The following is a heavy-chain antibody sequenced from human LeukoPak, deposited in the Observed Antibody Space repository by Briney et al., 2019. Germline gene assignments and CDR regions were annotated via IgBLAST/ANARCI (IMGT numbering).Heavy chain of an antibody. CDR1: GYTFTSYG. Sequence: ASVKVSCKASGYTFTSYGISWVRQAPGQGLEWMGWISAYNGNTNYAQKLQGRVTMTTDTSTSTAYMELRSLRSDDTAVYYCARLKDIVVVPAAYTDYWGQGTLVTVSS. CDR3: ARLKDIVVVPAAYTDY. CDR2: ISAYNGNT. D-gene: IGHD2-2*01. V-gene: IGHV1-18*01. J-gene: IGHJ4*02.